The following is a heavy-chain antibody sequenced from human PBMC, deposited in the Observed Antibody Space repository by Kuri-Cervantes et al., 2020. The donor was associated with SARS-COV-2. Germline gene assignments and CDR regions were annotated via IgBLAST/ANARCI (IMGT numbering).Heavy chain of an antibody. CDR3: ARDYYDSSGPLF. J-gene: IGHJ4*02. V-gene: IGHV4-38-2*02. Sequence: SETLSLTCTVSGGSFSGYYWGWIRQPPGKGLEWIGSIYHSGSTYYNPSLKSRVTISVDTSKNQFSLKLSSVTAADTAVYYCARDYYDSSGPLFWGQGTLVTVSS. D-gene: IGHD3-22*01. CDR2: IYHSGST. CDR1: GGSFSGYY.